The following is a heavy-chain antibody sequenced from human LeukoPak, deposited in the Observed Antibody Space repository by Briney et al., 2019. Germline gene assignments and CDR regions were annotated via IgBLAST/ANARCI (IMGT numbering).Heavy chain of an antibody. Sequence: PSEALSLTCTVSGGSISSYYWSWIRQPPGKGLEWIGYIYYSGSTTSNPSLKSRSTISVDTSKNQFSLNLSSVTAADTAVYYCARGSYPNEFDYWGQGTLVTVSS. CDR1: GGSISSYY. J-gene: IGHJ4*02. D-gene: IGHD1-26*01. CDR2: IYYSGST. CDR3: ARGSYPNEFDY. V-gene: IGHV4-59*08.